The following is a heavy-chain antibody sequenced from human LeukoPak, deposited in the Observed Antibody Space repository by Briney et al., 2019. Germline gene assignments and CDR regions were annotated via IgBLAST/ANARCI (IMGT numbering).Heavy chain of an antibody. CDR3: ATRGGYCSSTSCYIGLLGAFDI. J-gene: IGHJ3*02. CDR1: GYTFTGYY. Sequence: ASVKVSCKASGYTFTGYYMHWVRQAPGQGLEWMGWINPNSGGTNYAQNLQGRVTMTTDTSTSTAYMELRSLRSDVTAVYYCATRGGYCSSTSCYIGLLGAFDIWGQGTMVTVSS. D-gene: IGHD2-2*02. V-gene: IGHV1-2*02. CDR2: INPNSGGT.